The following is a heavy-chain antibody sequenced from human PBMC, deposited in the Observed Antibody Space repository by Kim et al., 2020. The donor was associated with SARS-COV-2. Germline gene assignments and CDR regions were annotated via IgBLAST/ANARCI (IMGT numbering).Heavy chain of an antibody. J-gene: IGHJ6*02. V-gene: IGHV1-18*01. Sequence: ASVKVSCKASGYTFTSYGISWVRQAPGQGLEWMGWISPYNGNTNYAQKLQGRVTMTTDTSTSTAYMELRSLRSDDTAVYYCARKEGGYSYANYLYYYGMDVWGQGTTVTVSS. D-gene: IGHD5-18*01. CDR3: ARKEGGYSYANYLYYYGMDV. CDR2: ISPYNGNT. CDR1: GYTFTSYG.